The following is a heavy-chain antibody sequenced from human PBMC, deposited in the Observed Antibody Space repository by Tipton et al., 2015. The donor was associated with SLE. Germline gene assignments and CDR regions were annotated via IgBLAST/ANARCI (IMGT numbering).Heavy chain of an antibody. D-gene: IGHD6-25*01. J-gene: IGHJ4*02. CDR1: GGAIRNSPYY. CDR2: VFDTEYT. Sequence: TLSLTCHVAGGAIRNSPYYWAWIRQPPGKRLEWIGSVFDTEYTAYNPSLEGRMSISVDTSNNEFSLKLSSVTAADTAVYFCARQDLGRAATLTFDIWGLGTLVTVSS. V-gene: IGHV4-39*01. CDR3: ARQDLGRAATLTFDI.